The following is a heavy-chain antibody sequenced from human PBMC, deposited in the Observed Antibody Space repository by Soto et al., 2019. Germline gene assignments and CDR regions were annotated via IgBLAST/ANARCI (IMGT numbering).Heavy chain of an antibody. Sequence: GGSLRLSCAASGFTFSSYGMHWVRQAPGKGLEWVAVIWYDGSNKYYADSVKGRFTISRDNSKNTLYLQMNSLGAEDTAVYYCAREGLSIAARPGYFDYWGQGTLVTVSS. J-gene: IGHJ4*02. V-gene: IGHV3-33*01. D-gene: IGHD6-6*01. CDR1: GFTFSSYG. CDR2: IWYDGSNK. CDR3: AREGLSIAARPGYFDY.